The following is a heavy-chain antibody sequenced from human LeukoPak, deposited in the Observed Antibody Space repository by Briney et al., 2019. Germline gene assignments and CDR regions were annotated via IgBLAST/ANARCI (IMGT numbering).Heavy chain of an antibody. V-gene: IGHV3-7*01. CDR1: GGSFSGYY. Sequence: ETLSLTCAVYGGSFSGYYWSWVRQAPGKGLEWVANIKLDGSEKYYVDSVKGRFTISRDNAKNSLYLHMNSLRAEDTAVYYCARPSRDGYNGDYWGQGTLVTVSS. J-gene: IGHJ4*02. D-gene: IGHD5-24*01. CDR2: IKLDGSEK. CDR3: ARPSRDGYNGDY.